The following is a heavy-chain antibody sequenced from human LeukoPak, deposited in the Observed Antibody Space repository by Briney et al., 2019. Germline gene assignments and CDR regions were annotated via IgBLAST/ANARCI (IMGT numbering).Heavy chain of an antibody. CDR2: LSGSGGST. Sequence: GGSLRLSCAASGFIFNKHAMSWVRQAPGKGLEWVSGLSGSGGSTDYADSVKGRFTVSRDNSKNTLFLQMNSLRAEDTAIYYCAKRGPIYSASPGNYFDYWGQGTLVTVPS. D-gene: IGHD3-10*01. J-gene: IGHJ4*02. CDR1: GFIFNKHA. CDR3: AKRGPIYSASPGNYFDY. V-gene: IGHV3-23*01.